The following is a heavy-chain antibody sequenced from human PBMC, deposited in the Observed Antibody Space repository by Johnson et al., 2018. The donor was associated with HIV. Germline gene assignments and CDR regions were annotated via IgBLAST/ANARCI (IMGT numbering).Heavy chain of an antibody. V-gene: IGHV3-7*04. CDR2: IKQDGSEK. D-gene: IGHD6-19*01. CDR3: ARGARSERWAVAVSDAFDI. J-gene: IGHJ3*02. Sequence: VQLVESGGGLVQPGGSLRLSCAASGFTFSSYWMSWVRQAPGKGLEWVANIKQDGSEKYYVDSVKGRFTISRDNAKNSLYLQMNSLRAEDTAVYYCARGARSERWAVAVSDAFDIWGQGTMVTVSS. CDR1: GFTFSSYW.